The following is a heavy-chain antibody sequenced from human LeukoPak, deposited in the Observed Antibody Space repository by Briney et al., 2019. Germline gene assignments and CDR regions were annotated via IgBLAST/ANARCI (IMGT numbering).Heavy chain of an antibody. CDR2: IKQDGSEK. CDR3: ARDIYDFWSGLNWSDP. CDR1: GFTFSSYW. D-gene: IGHD3-3*01. J-gene: IGHJ5*02. Sequence: GGSLRLSCAASGFTFSSYWMSWVRQAPGKGLEWVANIKQDGSEKYYVDSVKGRFTISRDNAKNSLYLQMNSLRAEDTAVYYCARDIYDFWSGLNWSDPWGQGTLVTVSS. V-gene: IGHV3-7*01.